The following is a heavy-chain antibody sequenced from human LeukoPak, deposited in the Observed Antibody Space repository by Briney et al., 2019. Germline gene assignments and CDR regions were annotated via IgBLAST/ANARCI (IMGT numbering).Heavy chain of an antibody. CDR3: AKVKYDYGDPVGWFDP. J-gene: IGHJ5*02. D-gene: IGHD4-17*01. Sequence: QTGGSPRLSCAASGFTFWNSAITWVRQAPGKGLEWVAHISSSGGYTYYADSVRGRFTISRDNSNNTLYLQMNSLRGEDTAVYYCAKVKYDYGDPVGWFDPWARGTLVTVSS. V-gene: IGHV3-23*01. CDR2: ISSSGGYT. CDR1: GFTFWNSA.